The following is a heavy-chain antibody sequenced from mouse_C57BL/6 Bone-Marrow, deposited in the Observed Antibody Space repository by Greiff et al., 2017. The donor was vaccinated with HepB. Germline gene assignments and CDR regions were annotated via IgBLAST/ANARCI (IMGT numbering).Heavy chain of an antibody. CDR1: GSTFTSYW. CDR2: INPSNGGT. CDR3: ARWSTTVVASFDY. J-gene: IGHJ2*01. D-gene: IGHD1-1*01. Sequence: VQLQQPGTELVKPGASVKLSCKASGSTFTSYWMHWVKQRPGQGLEWIGNINPSNGGTNYNEKFKSKATLTVDKSSSTAYMQLSSLTSEDSAVYYCARWSTTVVASFDYWGQGTTLTVSS. V-gene: IGHV1-53*01.